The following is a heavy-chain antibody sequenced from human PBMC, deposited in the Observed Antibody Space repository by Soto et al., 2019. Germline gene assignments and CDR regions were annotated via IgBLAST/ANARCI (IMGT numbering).Heavy chain of an antibody. CDR1: GGSISSYY. V-gene: IGHV4-59*01. CDR3: ARMVVVVAAADAFDI. Sequence: LSLTCTVSGGSISSYYWSWIRQPPGKGLEWIGYIYYSGSTNYNPSLKSRVTISVDTSKNQFSLKLSSVTAADTAVYYCARMVVVVAAADAFDIWGQGTMVTVS. D-gene: IGHD2-15*01. CDR2: IYYSGST. J-gene: IGHJ3*02.